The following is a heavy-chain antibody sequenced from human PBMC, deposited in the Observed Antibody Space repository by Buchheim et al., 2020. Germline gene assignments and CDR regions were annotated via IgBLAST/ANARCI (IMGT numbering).Heavy chain of an antibody. V-gene: IGHV4-34*01. Sequence: QVQLQQWGAGLLKPSETLSLTCAVYGGSFSAYYWSWIRQPPGKGLEWIGEINHSGSTNYNPSLKSRVTISVDTSKNQFSLKLRSVTAADTAVYYCARLHQIPYRYSGLKPPYYYAMDVWGQGTT. D-gene: IGHD5-12*01. J-gene: IGHJ6*02. CDR1: GGSFSAYY. CDR2: INHSGST. CDR3: ARLHQIPYRYSGLKPPYYYAMDV.